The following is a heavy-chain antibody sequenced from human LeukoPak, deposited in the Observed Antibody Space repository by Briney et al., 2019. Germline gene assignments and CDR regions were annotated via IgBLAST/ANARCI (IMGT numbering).Heavy chain of an antibody. CDR1: GYTFTNYG. CDR3: ARDVGAAAALAD. V-gene: IGHV1-18*01. Sequence: ASVKVSCKASGYTFTNYGISWVRQAPGQGLEWMGWVSVYTGYTKYPQKFQGRVTMTTDTSTNTAYMELRSLRSDDTAVYYCARDVGAAAALADWGQGTLVTVSS. J-gene: IGHJ4*02. D-gene: IGHD1-26*01. CDR2: VSVYTGYT.